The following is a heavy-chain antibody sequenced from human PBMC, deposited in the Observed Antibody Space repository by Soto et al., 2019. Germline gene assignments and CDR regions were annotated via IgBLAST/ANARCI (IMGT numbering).Heavy chain of an antibody. D-gene: IGHD3-3*01. CDR2: IKQDGSEK. CDR3: ALYDNFWSGFNF. CDR1: GFTLTQSW. J-gene: IGHJ4*02. Sequence: PGGSLRHSCAASGFTLTQSWVTWVRQAPGKGLEWVANIKQDGSEKYYVHSVKGRFTISRDNAKNSLYLQMNSLRVEDTAVYYCALYDNFWSGFNFWGQGTLVTVSS. V-gene: IGHV3-7*01.